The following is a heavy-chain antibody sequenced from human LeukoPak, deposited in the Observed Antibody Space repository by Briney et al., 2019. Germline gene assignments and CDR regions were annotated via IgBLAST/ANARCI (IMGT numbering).Heavy chain of an antibody. CDR3: ATGWPWDLLKY. CDR1: GDTLTELS. CDR2: FDPEHGEM. J-gene: IGHJ4*02. Sequence: ASVKLSCKVSGDTLTELSTHWERHAPGKGLEWMGGFDPEHGEMNYAQKLPVRVTMTEDRSTDTADMELSSLRSEDTAVYYCATGWPWDLLKYWVQGTLVTVSS. V-gene: IGHV1-24*01. D-gene: IGHD3-9*01.